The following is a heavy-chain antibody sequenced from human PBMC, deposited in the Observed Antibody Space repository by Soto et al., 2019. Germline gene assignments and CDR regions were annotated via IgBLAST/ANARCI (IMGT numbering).Heavy chain of an antibody. CDR3: ARGPYYDFWSGPYYYYYGMDV. J-gene: IGHJ6*02. V-gene: IGHV1-8*01. D-gene: IGHD3-3*01. Sequence: SVKVSCKASGYTFTSYDINWVRQATGQGLEWMGWMNPNSGNTGYAQKFQGRVTMTRNTSISTAYMELSSLRSEDTAVYYCARGPYYDFWSGPYYYYYGMDVWGQGTTVTVSS. CDR2: MNPNSGNT. CDR1: GYTFTSYD.